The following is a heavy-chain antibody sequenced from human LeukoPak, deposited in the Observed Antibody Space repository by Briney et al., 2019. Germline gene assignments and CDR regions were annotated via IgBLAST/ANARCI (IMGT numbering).Heavy chain of an antibody. CDR3: ARALGYCTSTSCYTAYYYYYMDV. D-gene: IGHD2-2*02. CDR1: GGSISSSSYY. J-gene: IGHJ6*03. Sequence: SETLSLTCSVSGGSISSSSYYGGWIRQPPGKGLEWIGGICYSGSTYYNPSLKSRVTISVDTSMNQFSLKLSSVTAADTAVYYCARALGYCTSTSCYTAYYYYYMDVWGKGTTVTVSS. V-gene: IGHV4-39*07. CDR2: ICYSGST.